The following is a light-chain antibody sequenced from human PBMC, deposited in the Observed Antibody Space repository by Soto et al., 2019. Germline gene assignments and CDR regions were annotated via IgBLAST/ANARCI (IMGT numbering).Light chain of an antibody. CDR3: QQYNKWPPWT. CDR1: QGVSSA. CDR2: GAS. Sequence: IVMTQSPATLSVSPGERATLSCRARQGVSSALAWYQQNPGQAPRLLIYGASTRASGIPDRISGSGSGTAFNLTISSMQSADFEVYYCQQYNKWPPWTFGQGTKVEIK. V-gene: IGKV3-15*01. J-gene: IGKJ1*01.